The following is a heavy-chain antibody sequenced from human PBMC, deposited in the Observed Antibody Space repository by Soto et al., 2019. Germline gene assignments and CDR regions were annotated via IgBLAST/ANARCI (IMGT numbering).Heavy chain of an antibody. CDR1: GFTFSSYS. D-gene: IGHD6-19*01. Sequence: GGSLRLSCAASGFTFSSYSMNWVRQAPGKGLEWVSSISSSSSYIYYADSVKGRFTISRDNAKNSLYLQMNSLRAEDTAVYYCARAKQWLAGAFDIWGQGTMVTVSS. CDR2: ISSSSSYI. V-gene: IGHV3-21*01. J-gene: IGHJ3*02. CDR3: ARAKQWLAGAFDI.